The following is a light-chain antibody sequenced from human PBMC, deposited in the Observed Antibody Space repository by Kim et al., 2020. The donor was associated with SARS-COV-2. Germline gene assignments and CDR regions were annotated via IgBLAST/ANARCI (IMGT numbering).Light chain of an antibody. CDR1: ESVNSY. CDR3: QQRVNWPVST. V-gene: IGKV3-11*01. Sequence: EIVLTQSPATLSLSPGERATLSCRASESVNSYLAWYQQIPGQAPRLLMYEASKRATGIPARFSGSGSGTDYTLTISSLEPEDFAVYFCQQRVNWPVSTFGQGTRLEIK. CDR2: EAS. J-gene: IGKJ5*01.